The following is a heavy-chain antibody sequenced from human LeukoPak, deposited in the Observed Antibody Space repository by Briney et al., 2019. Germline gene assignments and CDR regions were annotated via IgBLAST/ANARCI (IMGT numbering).Heavy chain of an antibody. CDR1: GYTLSDHN. V-gene: IGHV1-2*02. CDR3: AREKSVVPAAIYYFDY. CDR2: INPNSGGT. D-gene: IGHD2-2*02. Sequence: GASVKVSCKASGYTLSDHNIHWVRQAPGQGLEWMGWINPNSGGTDSAQKFQGRVTMTRDTSISTAYMELSRLRSDDTAVYYCAREKSVVPAAIYYFDYWGQGTLVTVSS. J-gene: IGHJ4*02.